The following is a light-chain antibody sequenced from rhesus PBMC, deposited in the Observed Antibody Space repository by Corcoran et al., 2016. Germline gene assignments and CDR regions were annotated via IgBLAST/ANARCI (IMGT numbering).Light chain of an antibody. CDR1: QGISNA. J-gene: IGKJ2*01. CDR2: VAS. Sequence: DIQMSQSPSSLSASVGDKVTITCRASQGISNALAWYQQKPGKALKLLFYVASSLESGAPSRFSGSRSGTDFTITLSSMEPEDFATYYCQQGYSTPYRFGQGTKVEIK. V-gene: IGKV1-33*02. CDR3: QQGYSTPYR.